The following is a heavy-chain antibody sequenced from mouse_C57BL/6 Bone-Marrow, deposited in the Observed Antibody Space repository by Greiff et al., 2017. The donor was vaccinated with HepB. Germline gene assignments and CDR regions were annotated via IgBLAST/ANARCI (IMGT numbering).Heavy chain of an antibody. CDR2: ISDGGSYT. D-gene: IGHD2-5*01. CDR1: GFTFSSYA. CDR3: ARYGGPYYSNFPLAMDY. J-gene: IGHJ4*01. Sequence: EVKLMESGGGLVKPGGSLKLSCAASGFTFSSYAMSWVRQTPEKRLEWVATISDGGSYTYYPDNVKGRFTISRDNAKNNLYLQMSQLKSEYSSRYYCARYGGPYYSNFPLAMDYWGQGTSVTVSS. V-gene: IGHV5-4*03.